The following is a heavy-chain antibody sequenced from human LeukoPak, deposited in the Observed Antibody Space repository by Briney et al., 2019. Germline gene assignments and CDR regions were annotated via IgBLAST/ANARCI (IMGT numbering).Heavy chain of an antibody. V-gene: IGHV1-69*01. J-gene: IGHJ6*03. Sequence: PVASVKVSCKASGGTFSSYAISWVRQAPGQGLEWMGGIFPIFGTANYAQKFQGRVTITADESTSTAYMELSSLRSEDTAVYYCTYSSSSENFYYYYYMDVWGKGTTVTVSS. CDR1: GGTFSSYA. CDR3: TYSSSSENFYYYYYMDV. D-gene: IGHD6-6*01. CDR2: IFPIFGTA.